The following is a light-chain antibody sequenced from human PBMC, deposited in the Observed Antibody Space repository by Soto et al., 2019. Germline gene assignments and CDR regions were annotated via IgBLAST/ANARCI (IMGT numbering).Light chain of an antibody. V-gene: IGKV1-39*01. CDR3: QQSYSSPRT. J-gene: IGKJ2*01. Sequence: DIQMTQSPSSLSASIGDRVTITCRASQSITTYLNWYQQKPGKAPKLLIYSVSNLQSGVPSRFSGCGSGADFTLTITSLQPEDFATYYCQQSYSSPRTFGQGTKLEIK. CDR2: SVS. CDR1: QSITTY.